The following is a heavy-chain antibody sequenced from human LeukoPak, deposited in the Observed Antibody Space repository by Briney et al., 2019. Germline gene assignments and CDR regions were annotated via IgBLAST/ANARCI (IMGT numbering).Heavy chain of an antibody. CDR2: SSAYNGNT. Sequence: GASVKVSCKASGYTFTSFGISWVRQAPGQGLEWMGWSSAYNGNTNCAQKFQGRVTMTTDTSTSTAYMEVRSLRSDDTAVYYCTRDLGVDTTMIFFDYWGQGSLVTVSS. CDR3: TRDLGVDTTMIFFDY. CDR1: GYTFTSFG. V-gene: IGHV1-18*01. J-gene: IGHJ4*02. D-gene: IGHD5-18*01.